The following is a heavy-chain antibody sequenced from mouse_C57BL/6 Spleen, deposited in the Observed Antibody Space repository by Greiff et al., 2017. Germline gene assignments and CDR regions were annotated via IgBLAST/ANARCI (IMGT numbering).Heavy chain of an antibody. D-gene: IGHD1-1*01. J-gene: IGHJ1*03. CDR1: GYTFTSYW. V-gene: IGHV1-55*01. CDR3: AREITTVVATVYWYFDV. Sequence: QVQLQQPGAELVKPGASVKMSCKASGYTFTSYWITWVKQRPGQGLEWIGDIYPGSGSTNYNEKFKSKATLTVDTSSSTAYMQLSSLTSEDSAVYYCAREITTVVATVYWYFDVWGTGTTVTVSS. CDR2: IYPGSGST.